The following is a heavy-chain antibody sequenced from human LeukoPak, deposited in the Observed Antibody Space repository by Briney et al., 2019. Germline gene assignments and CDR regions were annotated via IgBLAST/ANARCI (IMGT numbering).Heavy chain of an antibody. CDR1: GFTVSSYW. J-gene: IGHJ3*02. Sequence: GGSLRLSCAASGFTVSSYWMSWVRQAPGKGLEWVANTKQDGSEKYYVDSVKGRFTISRDNAKNSLYLQMNSLRAEDTAVYYCARDPNYYGSGSIRDAFDIWGQGTMVTVSS. D-gene: IGHD3-10*01. CDR2: TKQDGSEK. V-gene: IGHV3-7*01. CDR3: ARDPNYYGSGSIRDAFDI.